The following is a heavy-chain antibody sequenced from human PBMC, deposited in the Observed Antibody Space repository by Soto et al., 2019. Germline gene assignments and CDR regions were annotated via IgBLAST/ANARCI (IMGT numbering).Heavy chain of an antibody. J-gene: IGHJ6*02. V-gene: IGHV4-34*01. D-gene: IGHD6-6*01. Sequence: QVQLQQWGAGLLKPSETLSLTCAVYGGSFSGDYWSWIPQPPGKGLEWIGEINHSGTTNYNPSLKSRVTISVDTSKNQFSLKLRSVTAADTAVYYCARGSYSSSSSYYYGMDVWGQGTTVTVSS. CDR3: ARGSYSSSSSYYYGMDV. CDR2: INHSGTT. CDR1: GGSFSGDY.